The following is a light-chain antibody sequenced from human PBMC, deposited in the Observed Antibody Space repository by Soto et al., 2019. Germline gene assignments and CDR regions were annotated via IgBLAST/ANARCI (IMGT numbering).Light chain of an antibody. J-gene: IGKJ5*01. CDR3: QQSHTSPPT. V-gene: IGKV1-39*01. Sequence: DFQITQSPDSLAASVGERVSLTCGASQFINFYLNWYQQQPGKAPKLLIFGASTLQIGVPSRFSGSGSGTDFTLTISNLQPEDFATYYCQQSHTSPPTFGQGTRLEIK. CDR1: QFINFY. CDR2: GAS.